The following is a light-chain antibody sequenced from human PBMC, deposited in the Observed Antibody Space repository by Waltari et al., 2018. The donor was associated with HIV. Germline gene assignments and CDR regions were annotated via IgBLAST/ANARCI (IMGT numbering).Light chain of an antibody. Sequence: HPVLTQSSSASASLASSVQLTCPLTAGPSDSFIPWTHHQPGKPLRYLIQFAGSGNYNMGSGVPDRFSGSSSGADRFLIISKLQSDDEATYYCETWDSNTRVFAGGTELTVL. J-gene: IGLJ3*02. CDR2: FAGSGNY. CDR1: AGPSDSF. CDR3: ETWDSNTRV. V-gene: IGLV4-60*03.